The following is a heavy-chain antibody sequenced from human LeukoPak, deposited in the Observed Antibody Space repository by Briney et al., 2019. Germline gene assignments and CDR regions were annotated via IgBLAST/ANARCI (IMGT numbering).Heavy chain of an antibody. J-gene: IGHJ4*02. Sequence: ASVKVSCKTSGYTFTDYYMHWVRQAPGQGLEWMGWINPNSGDTNYAQKFHGRVTMTTDTTITTPYTELSRLKSDDTAVYYCASISHVWSGYYTAHFDYWGQGTLVTVSS. CDR2: INPNSGDT. D-gene: IGHD3-3*02. CDR1: GYTFTDYY. CDR3: ASISHVWSGYYTAHFDY. V-gene: IGHV1-2*02.